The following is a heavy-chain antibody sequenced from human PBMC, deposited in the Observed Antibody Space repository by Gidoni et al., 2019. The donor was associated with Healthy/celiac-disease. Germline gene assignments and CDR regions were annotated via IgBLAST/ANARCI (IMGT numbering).Heavy chain of an antibody. J-gene: IGHJ6*04. V-gene: IGHV3-49*03. CDR1: GLPLCDYA. Sequence: EVPLVESGGGLVQPGRSLRLPCTASGLPLCDYAMSWFRQAPGKGLEWVGFIRSKAYGGTTEYAASVKGRFTISRDDSKSIAYLQMNSLKTEDTAVYYCTSSPNYDFWSGYFDVWGKGTTVTVSS. CDR3: TSSPNYDFWSGYFDV. D-gene: IGHD3-3*01. CDR2: IRSKAYGGTT.